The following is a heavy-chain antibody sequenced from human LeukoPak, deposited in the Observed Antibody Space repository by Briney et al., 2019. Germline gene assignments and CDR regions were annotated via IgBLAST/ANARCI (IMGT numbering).Heavy chain of an antibody. CDR2: IYYSGST. CDR3: ARTHVDTAMVTLQLYNFDY. CDR1: GGSISSSSYY. D-gene: IGHD5-18*01. J-gene: IGHJ4*02. V-gene: IGHV4-39*01. Sequence: KPSETLSPPCTVSGGSISSSSYYWGWIRQPPGKGLGWVGGIYYSGSTYYNPSLKSRVTISVDTSKNQFSLKLSSVTAADTAVYYCARTHVDTAMVTLQLYNFDYWGQGTLVTVSS.